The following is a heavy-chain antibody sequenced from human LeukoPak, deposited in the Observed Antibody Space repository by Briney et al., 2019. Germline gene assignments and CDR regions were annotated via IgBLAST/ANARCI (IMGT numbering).Heavy chain of an antibody. Sequence: GGSLRLSCAASGFTFSSYAMHWVRQAPGKGLEWVAVISYDGSNKYYADSVKGRFTISRDNSKNTLYLQMNSLRAEDTAVYYCARVPYYDFWGGYFSDYWGQGTLVTASS. D-gene: IGHD3-3*01. V-gene: IGHV3-30-3*01. J-gene: IGHJ4*02. CDR1: GFTFSSYA. CDR2: ISYDGSNK. CDR3: ARVPYYDFWGGYFSDY.